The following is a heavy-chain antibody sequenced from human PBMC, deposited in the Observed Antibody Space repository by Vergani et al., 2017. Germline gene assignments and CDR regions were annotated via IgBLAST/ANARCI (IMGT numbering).Heavy chain of an antibody. CDR1: GFTVSSNY. Sequence: EVQVVETGGGLVQPGGSLRLSCAASGFTVSSNYMSWVRQAPGKGLEWVSVIYSGGSTYYADSVKGRFIISRDNSKNTLYLQMNSLRAEDTAVYYCASGVGDYYDSSGYYGTLDYWGQGTPVTVSS. CDR3: ASGVGDYYDSSGYYGTLDY. J-gene: IGHJ4*02. CDR2: IYSGGST. V-gene: IGHV3-66*01. D-gene: IGHD3-22*01.